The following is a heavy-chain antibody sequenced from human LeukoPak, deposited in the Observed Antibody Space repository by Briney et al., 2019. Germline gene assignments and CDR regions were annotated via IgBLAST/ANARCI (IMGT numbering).Heavy chain of an antibody. J-gene: IGHJ4*02. CDR3: ARGRGITMIVVVIAYFDY. Sequence: SETLSLTCTVSGGSLTNYYWSWIRQPPGKGLDWIGHIYYSGSTNYNPSLKSRVTISLDTSKNQFSLKVISVTAADTAVYYCARGRGITMIVVVIAYFDYWGQGTLVTVSS. D-gene: IGHD3-22*01. CDR2: IYYSGST. CDR1: GGSLTNYY. V-gene: IGHV4-59*01.